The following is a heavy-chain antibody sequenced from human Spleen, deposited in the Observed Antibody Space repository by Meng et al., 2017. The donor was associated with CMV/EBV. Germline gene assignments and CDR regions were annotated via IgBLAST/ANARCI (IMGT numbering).Heavy chain of an antibody. V-gene: IGHV4-30-4*08. Sequence: LTCSVSGGSISSYSYYWSWIRQHPGKGLEWIGYIYYSATAHYNPSLKSRVTISVDTSKNQFSLKMTSVIAADTALYYCASGAWYFQAWGQGTLVTVSS. CDR2: IYYSATA. CDR3: ASGAWYFQA. CDR1: GGSISSYSYY. D-gene: IGHD2-21*02. J-gene: IGHJ1*01.